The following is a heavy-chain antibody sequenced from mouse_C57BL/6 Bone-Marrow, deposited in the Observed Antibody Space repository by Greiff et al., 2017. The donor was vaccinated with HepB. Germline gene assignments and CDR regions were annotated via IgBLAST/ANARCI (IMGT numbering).Heavy chain of an antibody. CDR3: ARIYDGYYPYYFDY. J-gene: IGHJ2*01. D-gene: IGHD2-3*01. V-gene: IGHV5-6*02. CDR2: ISSGGSYT. CDR1: GFTFSSYG. Sequence: DVKLVESGGDLVKPGGSLKLSCAASGFTFSSYGMSWVRQTPDKRLEWVATISSGGSYTYYPDSVKGRFTISRDNAKNTLYLQMSSLKSEDTAMYYCARIYDGYYPYYFDYWGQGTTLTVSS.